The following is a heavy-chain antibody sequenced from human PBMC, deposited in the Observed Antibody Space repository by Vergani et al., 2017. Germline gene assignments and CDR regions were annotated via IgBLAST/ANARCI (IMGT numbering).Heavy chain of an antibody. Sequence: EVQLVESGGGLVQPGGSLRLSCAASGFTFSSYWMHWVRQAPGKGLVWVSSISSSSSYIYYADSVKGRFTISRDNAKNSLYLQMNSLRAEDTAVYYCAKDQVYYDFWSGHNWYFDLWGRGTLVTVSS. J-gene: IGHJ2*01. CDR3: AKDQVYYDFWSGHNWYFDL. V-gene: IGHV3-21*01. CDR1: GFTFSSYW. D-gene: IGHD3-3*01. CDR2: ISSSSSYI.